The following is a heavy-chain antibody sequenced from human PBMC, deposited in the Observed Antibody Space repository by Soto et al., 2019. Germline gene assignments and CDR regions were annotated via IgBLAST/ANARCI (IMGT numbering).Heavy chain of an antibody. Sequence: ASVKVSCKASGYTFTNYGISWVRQAPGQGLEWMGWINTYNGNTNHAQKLQGRVTMTTDTSTSTAYMELRSLRSDDTAVYYCARTTAYETSGYYYHTYWGQGTLVTVSS. CDR1: GYTFTNYG. D-gene: IGHD3-22*01. CDR2: INTYNGNT. J-gene: IGHJ4*02. CDR3: ARTTAYETSGYYYHTY. V-gene: IGHV1-18*01.